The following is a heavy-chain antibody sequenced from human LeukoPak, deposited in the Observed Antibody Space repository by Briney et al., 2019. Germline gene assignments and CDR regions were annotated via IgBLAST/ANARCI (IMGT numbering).Heavy chain of an antibody. J-gene: IGHJ4*02. CDR3: ARDGRVVGATPFDY. V-gene: IGHV3-7*01. CDR2: IKQDGSEK. CDR1: GFTFSSYW. D-gene: IGHD1-26*01. Sequence: PGGSLRLSCAASGFTFSSYWMSWVRQAPGKELEWVANIKQDGSEKYYVDSVKGRFTISRDNSKNTLYLQMNSLRAEDTAVYYCARDGRVVGATPFDYWGQGTLVTVSS.